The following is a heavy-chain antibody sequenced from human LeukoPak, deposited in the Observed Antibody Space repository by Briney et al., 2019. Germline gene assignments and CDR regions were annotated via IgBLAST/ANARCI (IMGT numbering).Heavy chain of an antibody. CDR1: GFTFSSYA. CDR2: ISSSGSTV. J-gene: IGHJ4*02. V-gene: IGHV3-48*03. Sequence: GGALRLSCAASGFTFSSYAMSGVRQAPGKGLEWVSYISSSGSTVYYADSVKGRFTISRDNAKNSLYLQMNSLRAEDTAVYYCARGTYGSGNYYKVYRGQGTLVTVSS. D-gene: IGHD3-10*01. CDR3: ARGTYGSGNYYKVY.